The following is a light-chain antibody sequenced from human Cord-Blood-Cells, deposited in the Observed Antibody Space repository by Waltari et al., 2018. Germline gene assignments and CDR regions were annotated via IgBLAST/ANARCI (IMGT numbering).Light chain of an antibody. CDR3: ETWDSNTVV. CDR2: LEGSGSY. V-gene: IGLV4-60*03. Sequence: QPVLTQSSSASASLGSSVKLTCTLSSGHSSYIIAWHQQQPGKAPRYLMKLEGSGSYNKGSGVPDRFSGSSSGADRYLTISNLQSEDEADYYCETWDSNTVVFGEGTKLTVL. CDR1: SGHSSYI. J-gene: IGLJ2*01.